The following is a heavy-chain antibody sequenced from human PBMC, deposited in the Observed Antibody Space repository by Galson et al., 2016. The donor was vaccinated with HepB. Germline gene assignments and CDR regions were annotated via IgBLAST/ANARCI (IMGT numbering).Heavy chain of an antibody. V-gene: IGHV4-31*03. D-gene: IGHD3-22*01. CDR3: ARDNSRFRDYNSRPLRGLDV. Sequence: TLSLTCNVSGGSISSGGFYWSWIRQHPGKGLEWIGYVYYNGNAFHNPSLKSRITLSVDTSKNQFSLRLTSVIAADTAVYYCARDNSRFRDYNSRPLRGLDVWGQGTTVTVS. CDR2: VYYNGNA. J-gene: IGHJ6*02. CDR1: GGSISSGGFY.